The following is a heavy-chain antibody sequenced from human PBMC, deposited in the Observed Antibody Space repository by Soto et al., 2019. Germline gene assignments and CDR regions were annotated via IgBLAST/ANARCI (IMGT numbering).Heavy chain of an antibody. D-gene: IGHD6-19*01. J-gene: IGHJ2*01. CDR3: ARRGGGSGGSRWYFDL. CDR1: GGSISSSSYY. CDR2: IYYSGST. Sequence: QLQLQESGPGLVKPSETLSLTCTVSGGSISSSSYYWGWIRQPPGKGLEWSGSIYYSGSTYYNPSLQSRLTRSVDTSKSQFSLKLSSVTAADTAVYYCARRGGGSGGSRWYFDLWGRGTLVTVSS. V-gene: IGHV4-39*01.